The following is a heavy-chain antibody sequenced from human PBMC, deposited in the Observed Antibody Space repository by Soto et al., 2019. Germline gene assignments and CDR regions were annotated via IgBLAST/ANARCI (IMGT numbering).Heavy chain of an antibody. D-gene: IGHD3-22*01. CDR2: ISAYNGNT. J-gene: IGHJ5*02. V-gene: IGHV1-18*01. Sequence: ASVKVSCKASGYTFTSYGISWVRQAPGQGLEWMGWISAYNGNTNYAQKLQGRVTMTTDTSTSTAYMELRSLRSDDTAMYYCARFPYYDSSGYYWFDPWGQGTLVNVSS. CDR1: GYTFTSYG. CDR3: ARFPYYDSSGYYWFDP.